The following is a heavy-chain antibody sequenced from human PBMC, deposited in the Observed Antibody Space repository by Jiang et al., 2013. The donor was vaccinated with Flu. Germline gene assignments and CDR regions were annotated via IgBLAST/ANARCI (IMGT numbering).Heavy chain of an antibody. V-gene: IGHV1-69*01. CDR2: VIPIFGTS. CDR3: AKDRTGYSYGLFDY. D-gene: IGHD5-18*01. CDR1: TFTSYA. J-gene: IGHJ4*02. Sequence: TFTSYAITWVRQAPGQGLEWWGGVIPIFGTSDYAQRFQGRVTIIADDSTNTAYMELSSLRSEDTAVYYCAKDRTGYSYGLFDYWGRGTLVTVSS.